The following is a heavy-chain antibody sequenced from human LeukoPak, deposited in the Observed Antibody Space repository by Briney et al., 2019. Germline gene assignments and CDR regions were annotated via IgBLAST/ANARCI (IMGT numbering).Heavy chain of an antibody. Sequence: ASVKVSCKASDSTFRSYGFSWVRQAPGQGLEWMGWISVYDGSTKYPQNFQGRVTMTTDTFTNTASMELTSLRSDDTATYYCAILAAAQTGDSWGQGTLVSVSS. CDR2: ISVYDGST. CDR1: DSTFRSYG. V-gene: IGHV1-18*01. D-gene: IGHD6-13*01. J-gene: IGHJ4*02. CDR3: AILAAAQTGDS.